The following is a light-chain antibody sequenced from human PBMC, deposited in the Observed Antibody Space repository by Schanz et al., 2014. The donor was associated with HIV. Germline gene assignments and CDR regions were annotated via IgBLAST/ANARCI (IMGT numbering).Light chain of an antibody. CDR1: SSDVGGYNY. CDR2: EVN. CDR3: SSYTTSSTLV. V-gene: IGLV2-8*01. Sequence: QSVLTQPPSASGSPGQSVTISCTGTSSDVGGYNYVSWYQHHPGKAPKLLISEVNKRPSGVPDRFSGSKSGYTASLTISGLQAEDEADYYCSSYTTSSTLVFGGGTKLTVL. J-gene: IGLJ2*01.